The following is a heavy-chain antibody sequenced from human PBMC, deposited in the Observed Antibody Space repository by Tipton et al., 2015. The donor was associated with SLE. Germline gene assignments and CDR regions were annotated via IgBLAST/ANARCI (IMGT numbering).Heavy chain of an antibody. CDR2: ISASGGRT. J-gene: IGHJ5*02. CDR1: GFMFSNYG. D-gene: IGHD3-16*01. Sequence: SLRLSCAASGFMFSNYGMNWVRQAPGRGLEWVSSISASGGRTYYADSVKGRFTISRDNSKNMVNLQMNSLRAEDTAVYYCAKDGGVGGRNNWFDPWGQGALVTVSS. CDR3: AKDGGVGGRNNWFDP. V-gene: IGHV3-23*01.